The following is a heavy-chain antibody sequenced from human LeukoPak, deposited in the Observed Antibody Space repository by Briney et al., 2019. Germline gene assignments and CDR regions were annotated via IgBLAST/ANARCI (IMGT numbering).Heavy chain of an antibody. CDR1: GYTFTGYY. D-gene: IGHD1-1*01. CDR3: ARLNWKDAFDI. V-gene: IGHV1-2*02. CDR2: INPNSGGT. Sequence: ASVTVSCKASGYTFTGYYMHGVRQAPGQGLEWMGWINPNSGGTNYAQKFQGRVTMTRDTSISTGYMEMSRLRSDDTAVYYCARLNWKDAFDIWGQGTMVTVSS. J-gene: IGHJ3*02.